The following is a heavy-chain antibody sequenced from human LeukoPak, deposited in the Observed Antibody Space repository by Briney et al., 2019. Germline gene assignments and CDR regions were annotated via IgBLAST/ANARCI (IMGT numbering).Heavy chain of an antibody. V-gene: IGHV3-23*01. D-gene: IGHD3-22*01. CDR3: AKDARDSSGYYPT. J-gene: IGHJ5*02. Sequence: GGSLRLSYAASGFTVSSNYMSWVRQAPGKGLEWVSAISGSGGSTYYADSVKGRFTISRDNSKNTLYLQMNSLRAEDTAVYYCAKDARDSSGYYPTWGQGTLVTVSS. CDR1: GFTVSSNY. CDR2: ISGSGGST.